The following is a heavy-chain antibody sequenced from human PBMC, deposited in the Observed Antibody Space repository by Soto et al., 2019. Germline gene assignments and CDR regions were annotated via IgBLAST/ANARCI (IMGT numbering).Heavy chain of an antibody. D-gene: IGHD5-18*01. J-gene: IGHJ6*02. CDR3: ARVGTAMVTGYYYGMDV. CDR1: GFTFSSYA. Sequence: GGSLRLSCAASGFTFSSYAMHWVRQAPGKGLEWVAVISYDGSNKYYADSVKGRFTISRDNSKNTLYLQMNSLRAEDTAVYYWARVGTAMVTGYYYGMDVWGQGTTVTVSS. V-gene: IGHV3-30-3*01. CDR2: ISYDGSNK.